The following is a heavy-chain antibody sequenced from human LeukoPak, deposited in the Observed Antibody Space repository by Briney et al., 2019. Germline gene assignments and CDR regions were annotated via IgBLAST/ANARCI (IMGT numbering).Heavy chain of an antibody. Sequence: VGCLRLSCAASGVSFSDYYMSCGCEAPGEGVGWGSCISSSGGTIYYADSVKGRFTISRDNAKTSLYLQLNSLRAEATAVYYCARELAAAVVDYYYGMDVWGQGTTVTVSS. CDR1: GVSFSDYY. V-gene: IGHV3-11*01. J-gene: IGHJ6*02. CDR2: ISSSGGTI. D-gene: IGHD6-13*01. CDR3: ARELAAAVVDYYYGMDV.